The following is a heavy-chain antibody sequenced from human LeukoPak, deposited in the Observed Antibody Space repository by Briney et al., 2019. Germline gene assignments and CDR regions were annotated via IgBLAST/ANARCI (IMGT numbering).Heavy chain of an antibody. Sequence: ASVKVSCKTSGYSFTDYYMHWVRQAPGQGLEWMGWINPNSGGTSSAQKFQGRVTMTRDTSITTVYMEVSWLTSDDTAIYYCARADRLHGGPYLIGPWGQGTLVTVAS. J-gene: IGHJ5*02. D-gene: IGHD2-21*01. V-gene: IGHV1-2*02. CDR3: ARADRLHGGPYLIGP. CDR1: GYSFTDYY. CDR2: INPNSGGT.